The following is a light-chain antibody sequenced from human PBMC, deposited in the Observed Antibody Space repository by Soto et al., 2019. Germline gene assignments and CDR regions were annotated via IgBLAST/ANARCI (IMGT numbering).Light chain of an antibody. CDR2: GAS. CDR3: QQYDTSLYT. J-gene: IGKJ2*01. CDR1: QSVISNY. V-gene: IGKV3-20*01. Sequence: EIVFTQSPGTLSLSPGEGATLSCRASQSVISNYLAWYQQKPGRAPRLLIYGASSRATGIPDRFSGSGSGTDFTLTISRXEPEDFAVYYCQQYDTSLYTFGQGTKVDIK.